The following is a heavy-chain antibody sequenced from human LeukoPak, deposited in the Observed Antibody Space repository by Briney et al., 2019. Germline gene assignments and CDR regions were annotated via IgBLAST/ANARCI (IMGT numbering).Heavy chain of an antibody. J-gene: IGHJ4*02. V-gene: IGHV1-69*04. Sequence: ASVKVSCKASGGTFSSYAISRVRQAPGQGLEWMGRIIPILGIANYAQKFQGRVTITAGKSTSTAYMELSSLRSEDTAVYYCARDTGELLIDYWGQGTLVTVSS. CDR3: ARDTGELLIDY. CDR1: GGTFSSYA. CDR2: IIPILGIA. D-gene: IGHD1-26*01.